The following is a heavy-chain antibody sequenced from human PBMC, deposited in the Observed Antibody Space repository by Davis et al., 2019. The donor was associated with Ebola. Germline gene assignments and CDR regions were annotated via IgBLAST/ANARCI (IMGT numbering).Heavy chain of an antibody. Sequence: GGSLRLSCAASGFTFSSYAMHWVRQAPGKGLEWVSVIWYDGSNKYYADSVKGRFSISRDNSKNTLYLQMNSLRAEDTAVYYCARVAIAVAITYYFDYWGQGTLVTVSS. J-gene: IGHJ4*02. V-gene: IGHV3-33*08. D-gene: IGHD6-19*01. CDR3: ARVAIAVAITYYFDY. CDR2: IWYDGSNK. CDR1: GFTFSSYA.